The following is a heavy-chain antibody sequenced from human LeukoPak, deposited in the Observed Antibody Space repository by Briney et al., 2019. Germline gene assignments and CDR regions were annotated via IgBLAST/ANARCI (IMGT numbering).Heavy chain of an antibody. V-gene: IGHV3-23*01. CDR2: IKGGGDGT. Sequence: GGSLRLSCAASGFTFNNYAMTWVRQAPGKGLEWVSHIKGGGDGTYYADSVKGRFTISRDNSKNTLYLQMNSLRGEDTAVYYCAKEYYDSSGYPGLDAFDIWGQGTMVTVSS. CDR3: AKEYYDSSGYPGLDAFDI. J-gene: IGHJ3*02. D-gene: IGHD3-22*01. CDR1: GFTFNNYA.